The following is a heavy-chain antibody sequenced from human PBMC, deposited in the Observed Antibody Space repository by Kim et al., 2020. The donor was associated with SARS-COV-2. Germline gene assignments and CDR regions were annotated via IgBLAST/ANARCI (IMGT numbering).Heavy chain of an antibody. V-gene: IGHV3-21*01. CDR1: GFTFSSYT. D-gene: IGHD1-1*01. CDR3: VRDLYKGALDI. J-gene: IGHJ3*02. Sequence: GGSLRLSCAASGFTFSSYTMNWFRQAPGKLLEWFSFFNGNSDYIFNVDSVKGRFTISRDNARNSLYLQMNSLRAEDTAVYYCVRDLYKGALDIWGQGTVVTVSS. CDR2: FNGNSDYI.